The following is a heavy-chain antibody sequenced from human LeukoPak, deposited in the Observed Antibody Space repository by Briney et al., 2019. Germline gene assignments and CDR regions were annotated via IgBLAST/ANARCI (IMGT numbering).Heavy chain of an antibody. CDR1: GFTFSDYT. CDR3: ARPTTVTTISADAFDI. D-gene: IGHD4-17*01. Sequence: SGGSLRLSCAASGFTFSDYTMNWVRQAPGKGLEWVSSISSGGTYKYYADSVKGRFTISRDNAQNSLYLQMNSLRAEDSSVYYCARPTTVTTISADAFDIWGQGTMVTVSS. J-gene: IGHJ3*02. CDR2: ISSGGTYK. V-gene: IGHV3-21*01.